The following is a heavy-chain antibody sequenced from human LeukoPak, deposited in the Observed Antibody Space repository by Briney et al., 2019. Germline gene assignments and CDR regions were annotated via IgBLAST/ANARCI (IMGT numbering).Heavy chain of an antibody. CDR2: TYYSGTS. CDR3: ARGDDDYGNLDV. J-gene: IGHJ3*01. D-gene: IGHD4-17*01. V-gene: IGHV4-59*12. CDR1: GFTFSSYS. Sequence: PGGSLRLSCAASGFTFSSYSMNWVRQHPGKGLEWIGFTYYSGTSHYHTSLESRVTISVDTSKNQFSLRLNSVTAADTAVYFCARGDDDYGNLDVWGQGTMVTVSS.